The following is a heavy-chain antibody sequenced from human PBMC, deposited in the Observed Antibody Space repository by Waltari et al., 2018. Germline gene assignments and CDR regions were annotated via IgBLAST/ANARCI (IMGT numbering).Heavy chain of an antibody. CDR1: GYTFTGYY. D-gene: IGHD2-2*01. J-gene: IGHJ2*01. Sequence: QVQLVQSGAEVKKPGASVKVSCKASGYTFTGYYMHWVRQAPGQGLEWMGRINPNSGGTNYAQKCKGRVTMTRDTSISTAYMELSRLRSDDTAVYYCARWGVVVPAANYWYFDLWGRGTLVTVSS. CDR2: INPNSGGT. V-gene: IGHV1-2*06. CDR3: ARWGVVVPAANYWYFDL.